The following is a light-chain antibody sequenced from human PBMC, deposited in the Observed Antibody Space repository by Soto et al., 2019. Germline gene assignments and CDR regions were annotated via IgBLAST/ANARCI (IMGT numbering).Light chain of an antibody. CDR2: GAS. CDR1: RSVSNNY. J-gene: IGKJ1*01. CDR3: QQYGSSPPT. V-gene: IGKV3-20*01. Sequence: EIVLTQSPGTLSLSPGERATLSCRASRSVSNNYVAWYQRKPGQAPRLLIYGASSRATDIPRGFSGSGSGTDSTLTITRLEPEDFEVYSCQQYGSSPPTFGQGTKVESK.